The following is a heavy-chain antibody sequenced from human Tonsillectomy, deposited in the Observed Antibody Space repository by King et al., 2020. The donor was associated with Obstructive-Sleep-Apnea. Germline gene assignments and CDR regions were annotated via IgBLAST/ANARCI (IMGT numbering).Heavy chain of an antibody. V-gene: IGHV5-51*01. CDR3: ARALSPSEDYYYFGMDV. J-gene: IGHJ6*02. CDR2: IHPADSDT. Sequence: QLVQSGEEVKKPGASLKISCQGSGYSFTTHWIYWVRQMPGKGLEWMGIIHPADSDTRYSPSFQGQVTISADNSINTAYLQWSSLEASDTAMYYCARALSPSEDYYYFGMDVWGLGTMVTVSS. CDR1: GYSFTTHW.